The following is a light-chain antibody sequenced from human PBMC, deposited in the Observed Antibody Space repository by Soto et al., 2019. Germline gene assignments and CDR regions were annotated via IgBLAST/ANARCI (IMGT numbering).Light chain of an antibody. Sequence: QSALTQPASVSGSPRQSITISCTGTSSXVGGYKYVSWYQQHPGKAPKLIIYEVSNRPSGVSNRFSGSKSGNTASLTISGLQPEDEADYYCSSYTSGSTTVFGTGTKVTVL. J-gene: IGLJ1*01. V-gene: IGLV2-14*01. CDR2: EVS. CDR3: SSYTSGSTTV. CDR1: SSXVGGYKY.